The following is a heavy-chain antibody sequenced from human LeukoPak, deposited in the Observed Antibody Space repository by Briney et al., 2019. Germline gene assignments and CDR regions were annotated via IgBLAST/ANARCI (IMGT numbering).Heavy chain of an antibody. CDR1: GFTVSRNF. CDR2: IYSGGST. V-gene: IGHV3-53*01. CDR3: ARVPMVRGFTCYYFDF. Sequence: PGGSLRLSCAATGFTVSRNFMSWVRQAPGKGLEWVSVIYSGGSTYYADSVKGRFTISRDNSKNTLYLQMNTLRAEDTAVYYCARVPMVRGFTCYYFDFWGQGTLVTVSS. D-gene: IGHD3-10*01. J-gene: IGHJ4*02.